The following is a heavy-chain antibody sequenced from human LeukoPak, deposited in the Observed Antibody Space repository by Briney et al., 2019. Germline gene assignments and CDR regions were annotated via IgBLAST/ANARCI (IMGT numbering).Heavy chain of an antibody. CDR3: ARRYGDYVDY. CDR2: IWYDGSNK. CDR1: GSTFSSYG. J-gene: IGHJ4*02. V-gene: IGHV3-33*01. D-gene: IGHD4-17*01. Sequence: GRSLRLSCAASGSTFSSYGMHWVRQAPGKGLEWVAVIWYDGSNKYYADSVKGRFTISRDNSKNTLYLQMNSLRAEDTAVYYCARRYGDYVDYWGQGTLVTVSS.